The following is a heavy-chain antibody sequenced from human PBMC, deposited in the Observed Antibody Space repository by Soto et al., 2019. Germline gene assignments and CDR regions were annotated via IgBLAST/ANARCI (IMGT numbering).Heavy chain of an antibody. CDR1: GLSFSDDY. D-gene: IGHD5-18*01. Sequence: QVQLVESGGGLVRPGGSLRLSCAAFGLSFSDDYMSWIRQAAGKGPEWILYISSSGTTIYYAASVQGRFTISRDNAQNTLYLQMNSLRAEDTAVYYCARYSYSHQLMWNFDLWGRRTLVTVSS. J-gene: IGHJ2*01. CDR2: ISSSGTTI. CDR3: ARYSYSHQLMWNFDL. V-gene: IGHV3-11*01.